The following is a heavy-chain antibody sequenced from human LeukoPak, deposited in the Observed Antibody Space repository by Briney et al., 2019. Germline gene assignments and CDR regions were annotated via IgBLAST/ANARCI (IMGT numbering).Heavy chain of an antibody. CDR2: ISGSGTST. D-gene: IGHD6-19*01. J-gene: IGHJ4*02. V-gene: IGHV3-23*01. CDR3: EMAVAGPYYFDY. Sequence: PGGSLRLSCAASGFSFSGYAMSWVRQAPGKGLEWVSGISGSGTSTYYADSVKGRFTISRDNSKNTLYLQMNSLRAEDTAVYYCEMAVAGPYYFDYWGQGTLVTVSS. CDR1: GFSFSGYA.